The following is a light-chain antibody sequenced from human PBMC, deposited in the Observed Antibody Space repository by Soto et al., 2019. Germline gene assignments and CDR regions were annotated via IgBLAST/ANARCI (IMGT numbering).Light chain of an antibody. V-gene: IGKV1-39*01. CDR2: AAS. Sequence: DIQMTKSPSSLSASVGDRVTITCRASQSISSYLNWYQQKPGKAPKLLIYAASSLQSGVPSRFSGSGSVTDFTLTISSLQPEDVATDYCQRSYSTPQTFGQGTKLEIK. J-gene: IGKJ2*01. CDR3: QRSYSTPQT. CDR1: QSISSY.